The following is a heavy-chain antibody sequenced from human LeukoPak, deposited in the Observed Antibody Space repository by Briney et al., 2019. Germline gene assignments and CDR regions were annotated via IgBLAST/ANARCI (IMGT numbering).Heavy chain of an antibody. CDR2: VNSGST. J-gene: IGHJ4*02. V-gene: IGHV4-59*01. CDR3: ARHYAYYGSGNFDREDYFEY. Sequence: MPSETLSLTCTVSGDSMSGSYWSWLRQPPGKGLEWLGYVNSGSTTYNPSLESRVRMSIDTSKSQFSLKLSSVTTADTAVYYCARHYAYYGSGNFDREDYFEYWGQGTLVTVSS. D-gene: IGHD3-10*01. CDR1: GDSMSGSY.